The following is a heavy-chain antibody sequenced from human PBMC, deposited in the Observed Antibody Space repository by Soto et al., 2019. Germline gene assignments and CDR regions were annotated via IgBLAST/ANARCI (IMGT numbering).Heavy chain of an antibody. V-gene: IGHV1-8*01. D-gene: IGHD6-13*01. CDR2: MNPNSGNT. J-gene: IGHJ6*03. CDR3: ARAQQQLGPYYYYMDV. CDR1: GYTFTSYD. Sequence: ASVKVSCKASGYTFTSYDINWVRQATGQGLEWMGWMNPNSGNTGYAQKFQGRVTMTRNTSISTAYMELSSLRSEDTAVYYCARAQQQLGPYYYYMDVWGKGTTVTVSS.